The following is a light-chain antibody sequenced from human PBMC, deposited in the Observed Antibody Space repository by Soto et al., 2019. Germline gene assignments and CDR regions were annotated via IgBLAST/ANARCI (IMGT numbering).Light chain of an antibody. CDR1: QSVSSSY. CDR2: DAS. J-gene: IGKJ5*01. V-gene: IGKV3D-20*02. CDR3: QQRSSWPPIT. Sequence: EIVLTQSPGTLSLYPGERATLSCRAIQSVSSSYLAWYQQKPGQAPRLLIYDASNRATGIPARFSGSGSGTDFTLTISSLEPEDFAVYYCQQRSSWPPITFGQGTRLEI.